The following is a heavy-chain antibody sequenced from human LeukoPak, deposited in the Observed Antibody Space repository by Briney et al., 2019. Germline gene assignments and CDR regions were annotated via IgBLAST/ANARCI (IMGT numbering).Heavy chain of an antibody. J-gene: IGHJ1*01. CDR3: ARITEGNYYDSSGYYYPRYFQH. D-gene: IGHD3-22*01. CDR1: SGSISGYY. CDR2: IHSSGST. V-gene: IGHV4-59*08. Sequence: SETLSLTCIVSSGSISGYYWSWVRQPPGKGLEWIGYIHSSGSTNYNPSLKSRVTVSVDTSKNQFSLKPSSVTAADTAVYYCARITEGNYYDSSGYYYPRYFQHWGQGTLVTVSS.